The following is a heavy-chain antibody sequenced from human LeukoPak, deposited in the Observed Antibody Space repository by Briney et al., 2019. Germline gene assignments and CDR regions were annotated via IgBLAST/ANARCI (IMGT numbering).Heavy chain of an antibody. CDR2: IKEDGSAQ. J-gene: IGHJ4*02. V-gene: IGHV3-7*05. D-gene: IGHD3-22*01. Sequence: PGGSLRLSCADSGFTFSRSWMTWVRQAPGKGLEWVANIKEDGSAQNYMDSVKGRFTISRDNAKNTLYLEMKSLRAEDTAVYYCARDAGYDRFDYWGQGTLVTVSS. CDR1: GFTFSRSW. CDR3: ARDAGYDRFDY.